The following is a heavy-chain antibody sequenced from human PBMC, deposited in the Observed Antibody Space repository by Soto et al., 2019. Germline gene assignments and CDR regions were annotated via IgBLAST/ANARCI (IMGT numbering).Heavy chain of an antibody. V-gene: IGHV1-69*05. CDR3: ARKLTPNHAEYFQH. CDR1: GGTFSSYA. D-gene: IGHD3-16*01. Sequence: SVKVSCKASGGTFSSYAISWVRQAPGQGLEWMGGIIPIFGTANYAQKFQGRVTMTRDTSTSTVYMELSSLRSEDMAVYYCARKLTPNHAEYFQHWGRGTLVTVS. CDR2: IIPIFGTA. J-gene: IGHJ1*01.